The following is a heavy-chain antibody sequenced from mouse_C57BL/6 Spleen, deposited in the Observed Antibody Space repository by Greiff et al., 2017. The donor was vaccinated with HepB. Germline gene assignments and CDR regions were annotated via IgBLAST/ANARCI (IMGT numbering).Heavy chain of an antibody. Sequence: EVQLQESGPGLVKPSQSLSLTCSVTGYSITSGYYWNWIRQFPGNKLEWMGYISYDGSNNYNPSLKNRISITRDTSKNQFFLKLNSATTEDTATYYCGRSYWYFDVWGTGTTVTVSS. CDR1: GYSITSGYY. J-gene: IGHJ1*03. CDR2: ISYDGSN. CDR3: GRSYWYFDV. V-gene: IGHV3-6*01.